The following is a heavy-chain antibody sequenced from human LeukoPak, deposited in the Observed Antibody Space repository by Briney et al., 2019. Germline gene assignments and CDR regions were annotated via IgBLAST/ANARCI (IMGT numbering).Heavy chain of an antibody. CDR2: ISYDGSNK. V-gene: IGHV3-30*18. Sequence: PGGSLRLSCAASGLTFSSYGMHWVRQAPGKGLEWVAVISYDGSNKYYADSVKGRFTISRDNSKNTLYLQMNSLRAEDTAVYYCAKDSGVWGSYRYRVYFDYWGQGTLVTVSS. J-gene: IGHJ4*02. D-gene: IGHD3-16*02. CDR1: GLTFSSYG. CDR3: AKDSGVWGSYRYRVYFDY.